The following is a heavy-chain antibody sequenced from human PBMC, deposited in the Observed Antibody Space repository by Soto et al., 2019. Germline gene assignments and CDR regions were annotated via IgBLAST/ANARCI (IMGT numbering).Heavy chain of an antibody. D-gene: IGHD6-6*01. CDR2: IYPGDSDT. CDR3: ASSSVAARRGLFDS. Sequence: PGESLKISCKGSKDSFTSYWIGWVRQMPGKGLEWMGIIYPGDSDTRYSPSFQGQVTISADKSISTAYLQWSSLKASDTAMYYCASSSVAARRGLFDSWGQGTLVTVSS. CDR1: KDSFTSYW. J-gene: IGHJ4*02. V-gene: IGHV5-51*01.